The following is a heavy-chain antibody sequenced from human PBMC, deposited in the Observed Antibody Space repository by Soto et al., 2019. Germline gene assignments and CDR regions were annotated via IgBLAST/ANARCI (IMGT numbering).Heavy chain of an antibody. J-gene: IGHJ6*02. D-gene: IGHD1-26*01. V-gene: IGHV3-23*01. Sequence: GGSLRLSCIASGFTFSSYWAHWVRQAPGKGLVWVSAISGSGGSTYYADSVKGRFTISRDNSKNTLYLQMNSLRAEDTAVYYCANYHRSGSYSPDYYYYGMDVWGQGTTVTVSS. CDR2: ISGSGGST. CDR3: ANYHRSGSYSPDYYYYGMDV. CDR1: GFTFSSYW.